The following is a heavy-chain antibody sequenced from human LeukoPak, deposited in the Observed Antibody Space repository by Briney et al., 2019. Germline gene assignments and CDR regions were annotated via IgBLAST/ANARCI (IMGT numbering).Heavy chain of an antibody. CDR3: ATTPPVADYYYYMDV. CDR1: GYTLTELS. D-gene: IGHD4-23*01. V-gene: IGHV1-24*01. Sequence: GASVKVSCKVSGYTLTELSMHWVRQAPGKGLERMGGFDPEDGETIYAQKFQGRVTMTEDTSTDTAYMELSSLRSEDTAVYYCATTPPVADYYYYMDVWGKGTTVTVSS. J-gene: IGHJ6*03. CDR2: FDPEDGET.